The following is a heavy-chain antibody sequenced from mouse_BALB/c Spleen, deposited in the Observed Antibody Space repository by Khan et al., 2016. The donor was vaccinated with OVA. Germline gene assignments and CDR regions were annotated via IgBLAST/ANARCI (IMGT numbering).Heavy chain of an antibody. Sequence: VQLKESGPSLVKPSQTLSLTCSVTGDSITSGFWNWIRKFPGNKFEYLGYITYSGNTSYNPSLKSRLSITRDTSTSQYYLQLNSVTTEDTATYYCARSYGSWAMDYWGQGTSVTVSS. V-gene: IGHV3-8*02. CDR1: GDSITSGF. D-gene: IGHD1-1*01. CDR3: ARSYGSWAMDY. CDR2: ITYSGNT. J-gene: IGHJ4*01.